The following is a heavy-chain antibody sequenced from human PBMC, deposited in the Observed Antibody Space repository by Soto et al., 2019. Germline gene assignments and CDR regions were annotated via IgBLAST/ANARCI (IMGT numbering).Heavy chain of an antibody. J-gene: IGHJ5*02. CDR3: ATLPPRIVVSLLPIPT. D-gene: IGHD2-21*01. V-gene: IGHV4-30-2*01. CDR1: GGSISSGGYS. CDR2: IYHSGST. Sequence: SETLSLTCAVSGGSISSGGYSWSWIRQPPGKGLEWIGYIYHSGSTYYNPSLKSRVTISVDRSKNQLSLKLSSVTAADTAVYYCATLPPRIVVSLLPIPTWGQGILVTVSS.